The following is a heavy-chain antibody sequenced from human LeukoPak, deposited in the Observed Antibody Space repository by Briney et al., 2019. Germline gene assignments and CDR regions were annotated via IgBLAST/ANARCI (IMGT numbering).Heavy chain of an antibody. CDR3: ARYRSGGMDV. J-gene: IGHJ6*02. D-gene: IGHD3-10*01. Sequence: SETLSLTCTVSGGSISSYYWSWIRQPPGKGLEWIGYIYYSGSTNYNPPLKSRVTISVDTSKNQFSLKLSSVTAADTAVYYCARYRSGGMDVWGQGTTVTVSS. CDR1: GGSISSYY. CDR2: IYYSGST. V-gene: IGHV4-59*01.